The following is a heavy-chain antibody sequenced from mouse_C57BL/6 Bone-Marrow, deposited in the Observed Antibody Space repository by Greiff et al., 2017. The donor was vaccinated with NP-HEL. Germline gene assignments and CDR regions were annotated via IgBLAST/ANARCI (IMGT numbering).Heavy chain of an antibody. V-gene: IGHV5-15*01. CDR2: ISNLAYSI. D-gene: IGHD2-2*01. CDR3: ARHGMVTTRDYAMDY. J-gene: IGHJ4*01. CDR1: GFTFSDYG. Sequence: DVKLVESGGGLVQPGGSLKLSCAASGFTFSDYGMAWVRQAPRKGPEWVAFISNLAYSIYYADTVTGRFTISRENAKNTLYLEMSSLRSEDTAMYYCARHGMVTTRDYAMDYWGQGTSVTVSS.